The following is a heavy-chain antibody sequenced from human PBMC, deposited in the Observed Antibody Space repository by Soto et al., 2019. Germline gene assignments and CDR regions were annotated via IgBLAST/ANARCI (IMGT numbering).Heavy chain of an antibody. D-gene: IGHD2-15*01. CDR3: VRGLCSGGSCPPPGY. Sequence: QVQLVQSGAEVKKPGASVKVSCKASGYTFTSYGISWVRQAPGQGLEWMGWISAYNGNTNYAQKLQGRVTMTTDTSARAAYMELRILRCDDTVVYYCVRGLCSGGSCPPPGYWGQGTLVTVSS. J-gene: IGHJ4*02. CDR2: ISAYNGNT. V-gene: IGHV1-18*04. CDR1: GYTFTSYG.